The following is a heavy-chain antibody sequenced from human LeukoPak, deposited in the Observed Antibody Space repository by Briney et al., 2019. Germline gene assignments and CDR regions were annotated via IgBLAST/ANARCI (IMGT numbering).Heavy chain of an antibody. CDR2: IYTSGST. V-gene: IGHV4-61*02. D-gene: IGHD6-13*01. Sequence: SETLSLTCTVSGGSISSSSYYWGWIRQPAGKGLEWIGRIYTSGSTNYNPSLKSRVTISVDTSKNQFSLKLSSVTAADTAVYYCARGRGQLYAFDIWGQGTMVTVSS. CDR1: GGSISSSSYY. J-gene: IGHJ3*02. CDR3: ARGRGQLYAFDI.